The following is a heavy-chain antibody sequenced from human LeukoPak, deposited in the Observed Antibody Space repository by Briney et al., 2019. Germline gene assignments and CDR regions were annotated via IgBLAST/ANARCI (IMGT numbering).Heavy chain of an antibody. CDR3: AKDISGGYYYFDY. D-gene: IGHD3-22*01. J-gene: IGHJ4*02. V-gene: IGHV3-23*01. CDR2: ISGSGGST. CDR1: GFTFSSYA. Sequence: GGSLRLSCAASGFTFSSYAMSWVRQAPGKGLEWVSAISGSGGSTYYADSVKGRFTISRDNSKNTLNLQMNSLRAEDTAVYYCAKDISGGYYYFDYWGQGTLVTVSS.